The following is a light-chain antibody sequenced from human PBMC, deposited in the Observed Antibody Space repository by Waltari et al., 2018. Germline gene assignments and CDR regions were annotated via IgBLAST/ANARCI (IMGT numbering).Light chain of an antibody. CDR3: QHYVSLPVT. CDR1: QSIGTF. CDR2: AAS. J-gene: IGKJ1*01. V-gene: IGKV3-20*01. Sequence: IMLTQSPDTLSLSPGERATLPCRASQSIGTFLVLDQQKPGQAPRLLIYAASTRATGIPDRFSGSGSGTDFSLIISRLEPEDFAVYYCQHYVSLPVTFGQGPKVEIK.